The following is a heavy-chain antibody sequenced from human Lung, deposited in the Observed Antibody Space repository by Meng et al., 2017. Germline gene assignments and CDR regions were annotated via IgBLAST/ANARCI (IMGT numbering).Heavy chain of an antibody. CDR1: GGPISSGDYY. CDR2: KHYSGTT. CDR3: ARYLYGGSRYTNLFDA. V-gene: IGHV4-30-4*01. J-gene: IGHJ5*01. Sequence: QVQLQESGPGLVKPSQTLSLTCTVSGGPISSGDYYWSWIRQPPGKGLEWSGYKHYSGTTYYNPSLQSRVSMSVDTSKNQFSLTLSSVTAADTAVYWCARYLYGGSRYTNLFDAWGQGTLVTVSS. D-gene: IGHD2-15*01.